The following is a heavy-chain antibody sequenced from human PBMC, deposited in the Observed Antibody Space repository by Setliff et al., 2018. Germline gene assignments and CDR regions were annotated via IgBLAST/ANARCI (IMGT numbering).Heavy chain of an antibody. CDR1: GYTFSANA. V-gene: IGHV1-3*01. CDR3: ARGSRGFDY. J-gene: IGHJ4*02. CDR2: IYADNGNT. Sequence: GASVKVSCKASGYTFSANAIHWVRQAPGQRLEWMGFIYADNGNTKYSKNFQDRVAITRDTSASTAYMELSSLTSEDTAVYFCARGSRGFDYWGQGALVTVSS.